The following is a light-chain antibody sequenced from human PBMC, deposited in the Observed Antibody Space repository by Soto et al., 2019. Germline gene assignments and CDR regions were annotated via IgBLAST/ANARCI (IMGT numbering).Light chain of an antibody. Sequence: QSALTQPASVSGSPGQSITISCSGTTSDVGGYNYVSWYQQHPGKAPRLLIYEVTNRPSGVSNRFSGSKSGNTASLTISGLQAEDDAAYYCSSYTSSSATVFGGGTKLTVL. CDR2: EVT. CDR3: SSYTSSSATV. V-gene: IGLV2-14*01. J-gene: IGLJ2*01. CDR1: TSDVGGYNY.